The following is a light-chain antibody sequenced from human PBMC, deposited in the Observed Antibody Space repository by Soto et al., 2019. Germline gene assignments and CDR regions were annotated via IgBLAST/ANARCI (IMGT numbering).Light chain of an antibody. CDR3: QQSYSTPLT. CDR1: QSISRY. J-gene: IGKJ4*01. V-gene: IGKV1-39*01. Sequence: DIQMNQSPSSLSTSVGDRVTITCRASQSISRYLNWYQQKPGKAPKLLIYAASSLQSGVPSRFSGSGSGTDFTLTISSLQPEDFATYYCQQSYSTPLTFDGGTKVDIK. CDR2: AAS.